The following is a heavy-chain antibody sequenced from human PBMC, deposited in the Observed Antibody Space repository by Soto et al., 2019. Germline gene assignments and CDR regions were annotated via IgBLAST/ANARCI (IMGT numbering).Heavy chain of an antibody. V-gene: IGHV3-23*01. CDR1: GFTFSSYA. D-gene: IGHD1-7*01. CDR2: ISGSGGST. Sequence: EVQLLESGGGLVQPGGSLRLSCAASGFTFSSYAMSWVRQAPGKGLEWVSAISGSGGSTYYADSVKGRFTISRDNSKNTLYLKMNSLRAEDTAVYYCAKDRVNWNYRGDYYYGMDVWGQGTTVTVSS. J-gene: IGHJ6*02. CDR3: AKDRVNWNYRGDYYYGMDV.